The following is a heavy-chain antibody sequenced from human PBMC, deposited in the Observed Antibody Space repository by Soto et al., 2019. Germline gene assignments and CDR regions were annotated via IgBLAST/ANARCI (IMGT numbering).Heavy chain of an antibody. V-gene: IGHV1-46*01. D-gene: IGHD1-26*01. CDR2: IDPSGGST. CDR3: ARDSGHYYRSDAFDK. Sequence: QVQLVQSGAEVKKPGASVKVSCKASGYTFTASYMHWVRQAPGQGLEGMGIIDPSGGSTSYSQKFQGRVTMTRDTSTSTVYMELNSLRSEDTAVFYCARDSGHYYRSDAFDKWGQGTMVTVSS. CDR1: GYTFTASY. J-gene: IGHJ3*02.